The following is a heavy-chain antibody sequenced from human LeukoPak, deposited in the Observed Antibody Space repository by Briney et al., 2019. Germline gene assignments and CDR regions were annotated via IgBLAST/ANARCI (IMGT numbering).Heavy chain of an antibody. CDR1: GGSISSYY. CDR3: ARDVAYSGYDSGV. J-gene: IGHJ4*02. D-gene: IGHD5-12*01. Sequence: SETLSLTCTVSGGSISSYYWSWIRQPPGKGLEWIGSIYYSGSTYYNPSLKSRVTISVDTSKNQFSLKLSSVTAADTAVYYCARDVAYSGYDSGVWGQGTLVTVSS. CDR2: IYYSGST. V-gene: IGHV4-39*07.